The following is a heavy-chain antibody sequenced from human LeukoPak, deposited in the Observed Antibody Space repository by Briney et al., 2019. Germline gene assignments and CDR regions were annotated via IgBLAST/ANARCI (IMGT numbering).Heavy chain of an antibody. Sequence: ASVKVSCKASGGTFSSYAIGWVRQAPGQGLEWMGGIIPIFGTANYAQKFQGRVTITTDESTSTAYMELSSLRSEDTAVYYCASTFVGYCSGGSCYHITTSWYYFDYWGQGTLVTVSS. J-gene: IGHJ4*02. CDR2: IIPIFGTA. CDR1: GGTFSSYA. V-gene: IGHV1-69*05. D-gene: IGHD2-15*01. CDR3: ASTFVGYCSGGSCYHITTSWYYFDY.